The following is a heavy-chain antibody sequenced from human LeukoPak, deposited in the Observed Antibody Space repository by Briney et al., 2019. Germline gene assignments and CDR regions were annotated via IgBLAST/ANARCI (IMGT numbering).Heavy chain of an antibody. CDR3: ASRYGSGSYGFDY. D-gene: IGHD3-10*01. V-gene: IGHV4-59*01. Sequence: KPSETLSLTCTVSGGSISSYYWSWIRQPPGKGLEWIGYIYYSGSINCNPSLKSRVTISADTSKNQFSLKLSSVTAADTAVYYCASRYGSGSYGFDYWGQGTLVTVSS. CDR1: GGSISSYY. J-gene: IGHJ4*02. CDR2: IYYSGSI.